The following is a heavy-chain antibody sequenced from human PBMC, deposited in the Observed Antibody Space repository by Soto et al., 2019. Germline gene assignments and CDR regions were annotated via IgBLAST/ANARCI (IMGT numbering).Heavy chain of an antibody. CDR2: IWFDGSNT. Sequence: QVQLVESGGGVVQPGRSLRLSCAASGFTFSNYGMHWVRQAPGKGLEWVALIWFDGSNTYYADSVKGRFTISRDISKTTLYLKLTSLRAEDTAVYYCARDLSGPLDYWGQGTLVTVSA. D-gene: IGHD3-16*02. CDR3: ARDLSGPLDY. J-gene: IGHJ4*02. V-gene: IGHV3-33*01. CDR1: GFTFSNYG.